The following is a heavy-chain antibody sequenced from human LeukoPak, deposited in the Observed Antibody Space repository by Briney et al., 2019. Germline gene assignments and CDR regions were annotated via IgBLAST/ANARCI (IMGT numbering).Heavy chain of an antibody. CDR1: GGSISSYY. V-gene: IGHV4-59*01. J-gene: IGHJ4*02. CDR2: IYYSGTT. CDR3: ARGVYIAAAQYGY. Sequence: PLETLPLTCTVSGGSISSYYWSWIRQPPGKGLEWIGYIYYSGTTNYNPSLKSRVTISVDTSKNQFSLKLSSVTAADTAVYYCARGVYIAAAQYGYWGQGTLVTVSS. D-gene: IGHD6-13*01.